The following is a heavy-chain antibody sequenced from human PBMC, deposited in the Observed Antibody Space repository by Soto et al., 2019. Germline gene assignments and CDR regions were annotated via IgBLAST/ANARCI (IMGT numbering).Heavy chain of an antibody. CDR2: MNPINGAT. CDR1: GYDFTAYD. D-gene: IGHD6-13*01. V-gene: IGHV1-8*02. CDR3: GRGPSPRAPAGGTPFYYAMDV. Sequence: ASVKVSCKASGYDFTAYDINWVRQASGQGLEWMGWMNPINGATGSARRFQGRVSMTRNTATGTAYLELTSLRSDDTAVYYCGRGPSPRAPAGGTPFYYAMDVRGQGTTVTVSS. J-gene: IGHJ6*02.